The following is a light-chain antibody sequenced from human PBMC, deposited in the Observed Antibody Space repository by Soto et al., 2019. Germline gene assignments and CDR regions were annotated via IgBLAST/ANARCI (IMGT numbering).Light chain of an antibody. V-gene: IGKV3-20*01. CDR2: GAS. Sequence: EIVLTQSPGTLSLSPGERATLSCRASQSVSSAYLAWYQQIPGQAPRLLSYGASSRATGIPDRFSGSGSGTDFTLTISGLEHEDFAVYYFQQSGSSFYTFGQGTKLEIK. CDR1: QSVSSAY. J-gene: IGKJ2*01. CDR3: QQSGSSFYT.